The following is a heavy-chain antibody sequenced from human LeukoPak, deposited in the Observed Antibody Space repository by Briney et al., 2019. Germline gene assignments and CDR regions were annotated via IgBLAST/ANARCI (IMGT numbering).Heavy chain of an antibody. CDR1: GYSFTNYW. CDR3: ARRASSYYYYMDV. J-gene: IGHJ6*03. V-gene: IGHV5-51*01. Sequence: GESLKISCKGSGYSFTNYWIGWVRQIPGKGLEWMGIIYPGDSDIRYSPSFQGQVIISADKSISTAYLQWSSLKASDTAMYYCARRASSYYYYMDVWGKGTTVTVSS. CDR2: IYPGDSDI. D-gene: IGHD2-21*01.